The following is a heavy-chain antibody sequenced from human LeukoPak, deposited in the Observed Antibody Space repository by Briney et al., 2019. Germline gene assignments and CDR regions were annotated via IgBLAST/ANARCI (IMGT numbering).Heavy chain of an antibody. CDR2: IRGSGASI. J-gene: IGHJ5*02. D-gene: IGHD6-6*01. V-gene: IGHV3-11*01. CDR3: ARGATTLEYTISSGLDL. CDR1: GFTFSDHY. Sequence: GGSLRLSCAASGFTFSDHYSTWIRQAPGKGLEWVSFIRGSGASIDYADSVKGRFTISRDNAKNALFLHMDALRAEDTAVYYCARGATTLEYTISSGLDLWGQGTLVTVSS.